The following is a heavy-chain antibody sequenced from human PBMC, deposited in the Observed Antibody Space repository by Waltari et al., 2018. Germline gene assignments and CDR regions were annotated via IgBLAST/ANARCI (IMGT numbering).Heavy chain of an antibody. J-gene: IGHJ4*02. D-gene: IGHD6-6*01. CDR1: GYTFTSYD. CDR3: ARVSSIATRRGYY. Sequence: QVQLVQSGAEVKKPGASVRVSCKASGYTFTSYDINWVRQATGQGLEWMGWMNPNSGDTGYAQKFQGRRTMTRNTSISTAYMELSSLRSEDTAVYYCARVSSIATRRGYYWGQGTLVTVSS. V-gene: IGHV1-8*01. CDR2: MNPNSGDT.